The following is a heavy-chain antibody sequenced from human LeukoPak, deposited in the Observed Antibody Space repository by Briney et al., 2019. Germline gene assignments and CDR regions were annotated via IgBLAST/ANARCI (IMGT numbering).Heavy chain of an antibody. CDR2: IIPILGIA. CDR3: ARERRYSSDLYFDH. J-gene: IGHJ4*02. V-gene: IGHV1-69*04. Sequence: SVEVSCKASGGTFSSYAISWVRQAPGQGLEWMGRIIPILGIANYAQKFQGRVTITADKSTSTAYMELSSLRSEDTAVYYCARERRYSSDLYFDHWGQGTLVTVSS. D-gene: IGHD6-19*01. CDR1: GGTFSSYA.